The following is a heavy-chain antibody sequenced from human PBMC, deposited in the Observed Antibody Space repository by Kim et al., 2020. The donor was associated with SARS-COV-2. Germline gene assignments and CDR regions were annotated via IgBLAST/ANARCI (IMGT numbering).Heavy chain of an antibody. CDR1: GFTFSSYS. CDR2: ISSSSSYI. D-gene: IGHD3-3*01. V-gene: IGHV3-21*01. J-gene: IGHJ6*02. Sequence: GGSLRLSCAASGFTFSSYSMNWVRQAPGKGLEWVSSISSSSSYIYYADSVKGRFTISRDNAKNSLYLQMNSLRAEDTAVYYCARSIFGVVWGYYGMDVWGQGTTVTVSS. CDR3: ARSIFGVVWGYYGMDV.